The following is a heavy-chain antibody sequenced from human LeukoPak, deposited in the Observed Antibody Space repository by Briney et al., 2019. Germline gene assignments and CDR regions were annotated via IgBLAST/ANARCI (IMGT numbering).Heavy chain of an antibody. J-gene: IGHJ1*01. D-gene: IGHD3-22*01. Sequence: PWGSVRLSCAASGFTFSSYWMHWVRQAPGKGLVWVSRINSDGSSTSYADSVKCRFTISRDNAKNTLYLQMNSLRAEDTAVYYCARDKNYYDSSGALPHWGQGTLVTVSS. CDR3: ARDKNYYDSSGALPH. CDR2: INSDGSST. CDR1: GFTFSSYW. V-gene: IGHV3-74*01.